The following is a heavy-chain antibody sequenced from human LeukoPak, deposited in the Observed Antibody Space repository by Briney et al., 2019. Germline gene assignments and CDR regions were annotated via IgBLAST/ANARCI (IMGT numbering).Heavy chain of an antibody. D-gene: IGHD3-9*01. CDR1: GFTFSSYA. Sequence: GGSLRLSCAASGFTFSSYAMSWVRQAPGKGLEWVSTMSGSGGSTYYADSVKGRFTISRDNSKNTLYLQMNSLRAEDTAIYYCAKSDYYDILTGYYYYYYYYMDVWGKGTTVTVSS. CDR3: AKSDYYDILTGYYYYYYYYMDV. J-gene: IGHJ6*03. V-gene: IGHV3-23*01. CDR2: MSGSGGST.